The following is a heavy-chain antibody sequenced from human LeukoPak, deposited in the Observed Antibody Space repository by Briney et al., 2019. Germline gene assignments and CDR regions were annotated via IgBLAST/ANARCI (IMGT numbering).Heavy chain of an antibody. CDR1: GFTVRTNY. J-gene: IGHJ4*02. CDR2: IYSSGGK. CDR3: ARGDSSGYFTYFFVH. D-gene: IGHD5-12*01. V-gene: IGHV3-53*01. Sequence: GGSLRVSCAVSGFTVRTNYISRVRQAPGKGLEWVSVIYSSGGKHYADSVKGRFRISRDEGTNTVYLQMNSLGVGDTALYYCARGDSSGYFTYFFVHWGQGTPVTVSS.